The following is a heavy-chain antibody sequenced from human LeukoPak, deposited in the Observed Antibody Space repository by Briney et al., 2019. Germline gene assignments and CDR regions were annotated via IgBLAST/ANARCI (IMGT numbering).Heavy chain of an antibody. CDR1: GYSISSGYY. CDR2: IYHSGST. D-gene: IGHD6-13*01. Sequence: SETLSLTCAVSGYSISSGYYWGWIRQPPGKGLEWIGSIYHSGSTYYNPSLKSRVTISVDTSKNQFSLKLSSVTAADTAVYYCARSESSSWYFDYWGQGTLVTVSS. J-gene: IGHJ4*02. V-gene: IGHV4-38-2*01. CDR3: ARSESSSWYFDY.